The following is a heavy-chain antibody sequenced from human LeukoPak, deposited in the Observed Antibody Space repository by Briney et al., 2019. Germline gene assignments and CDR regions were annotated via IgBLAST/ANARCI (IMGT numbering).Heavy chain of an antibody. D-gene: IGHD6-19*01. Sequence: ASVKVSCKASGYTFTGYYMHWVRQAPGQGLEWMGWINPNSGGTNYAQKFQGRVTMTRDTSISTAYMEMSRLRSDDTAVYYCARAQTYSSEPYFDYWGQGTLVTVSS. J-gene: IGHJ4*02. CDR2: INPNSGGT. CDR3: ARAQTYSSEPYFDY. CDR1: GYTFTGYY. V-gene: IGHV1-2*02.